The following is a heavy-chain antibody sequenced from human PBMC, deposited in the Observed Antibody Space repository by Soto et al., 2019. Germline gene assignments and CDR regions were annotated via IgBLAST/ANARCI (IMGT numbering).Heavy chain of an antibody. CDR2: ISWNSGSI. CDR1: GFTFDDYA. V-gene: IGHV3-9*01. J-gene: IGHJ6*03. CDR3: AKEHNDLEWAYMDV. D-gene: IGHD3-3*01. Sequence: EVQLVESGGGLVQPGRSLRLSCAASGFTFDDYAMHWVRQAPGKGLEWVSGISWNSGSIGYADSVKGRFTISRDNAKNSLYLQMNSLRAEDTALYYCAKEHNDLEWAYMDVWGKGTTVTVSS.